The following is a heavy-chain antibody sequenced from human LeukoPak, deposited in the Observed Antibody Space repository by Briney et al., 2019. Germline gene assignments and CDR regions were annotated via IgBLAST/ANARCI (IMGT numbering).Heavy chain of an antibody. J-gene: IGHJ4*02. D-gene: IGHD3-16*02. CDR1: GRSFSGHY. CDR2: INHSGST. CDR3: ATLKGTYDYVLGSYRYDRPFDY. Sequence: SETLSLTCAVYGRSFSGHYWSWIRQPPGKGLEWIGEINHSGSTNYNPSLKSRVTISVDTSKNQFSLKLSSVTAADTAVYYCATLKGTYDYVLGSYRYDRPFDYWGQGTLVTVSS. V-gene: IGHV4-34*01.